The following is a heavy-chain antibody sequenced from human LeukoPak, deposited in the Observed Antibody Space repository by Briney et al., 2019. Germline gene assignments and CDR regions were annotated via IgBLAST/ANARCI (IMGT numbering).Heavy chain of an antibody. CDR2: IDSHNGDR. J-gene: IGHJ4*02. V-gene: IGHV1-18*01. D-gene: IGHD1-26*01. CDR3: ARAVSGSLYGDFDF. Sequence: GASVKVSCKASGYNFVFFGVSWVRQAPGQGLEWMGWIDSHNGDRNYADKFQDRVTMTTDTSTTTSYMELRSLRSDDTAVYYCARAVSGSLYGDFDFWGQGTLVTVSA. CDR1: GYNFVFFG.